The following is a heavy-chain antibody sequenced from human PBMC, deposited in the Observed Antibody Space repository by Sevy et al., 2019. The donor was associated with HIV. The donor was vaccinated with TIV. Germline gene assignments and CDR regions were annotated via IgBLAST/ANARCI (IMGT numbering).Heavy chain of an antibody. CDR3: AKEGGYCSGGSCYRDLYYFDY. Sequence: GGSLRLSCAASGFTFSSYAMSWIRQAPGKGLEWVSAISGSGGSTYYADSVKGRFTISRDNSKNTLYLQMNSLRAEDTAVYYCAKEGGYCSGGSCYRDLYYFDYWGQGTLVTVSS. V-gene: IGHV3-23*01. CDR1: GFTFSSYA. J-gene: IGHJ4*02. CDR2: ISGSGGST. D-gene: IGHD2-15*01.